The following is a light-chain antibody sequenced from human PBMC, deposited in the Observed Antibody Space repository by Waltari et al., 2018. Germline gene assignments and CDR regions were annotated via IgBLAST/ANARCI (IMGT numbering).Light chain of an antibody. J-gene: IGKJ2*01. CDR3: QQYETFPYT. CDR2: GVS. CDR1: QSVSSSY. Sequence: EIVLTQSPGPLSLSPGERATLSCRASQSVSSSYLAWYQQKAGQAPTLLIYGVSNRATGIPDRFSGGGSGTDFTLTISRLEPEDFAVYYCQQYETFPYTFGQGTKLEIK. V-gene: IGKV3-20*01.